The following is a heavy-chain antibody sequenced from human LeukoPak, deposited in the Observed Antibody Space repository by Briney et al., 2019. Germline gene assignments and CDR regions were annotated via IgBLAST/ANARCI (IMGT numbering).Heavy chain of an antibody. Sequence: YSGSTYYNPSLKSRVTISVDTSKNQFSLKLSSVTAADTAVYYCSYRGFGELSSYYYYGMDVWGQGTTVTVSS. CDR2: YSGST. J-gene: IGHJ6*02. CDR3: SYRGFGELSSYYYYGMDV. V-gene: IGHV4-39*07. D-gene: IGHD3-10*01.